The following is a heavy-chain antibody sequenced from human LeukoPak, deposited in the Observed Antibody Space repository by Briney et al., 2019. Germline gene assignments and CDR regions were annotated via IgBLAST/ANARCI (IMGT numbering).Heavy chain of an antibody. Sequence: YWIGWVRQMPGKGLEWMGIIYPGDSDTRYSPSFQGQVTISADKSISTAYLQWSSLKASDTAMYYCARLVSLNWFDPWGQGTLVTVSS. CDR3: ARLVSLNWFDP. J-gene: IGHJ5*02. V-gene: IGHV5-51*01. CDR2: IYPGDSDT. CDR1: YW. D-gene: IGHD3-10*01.